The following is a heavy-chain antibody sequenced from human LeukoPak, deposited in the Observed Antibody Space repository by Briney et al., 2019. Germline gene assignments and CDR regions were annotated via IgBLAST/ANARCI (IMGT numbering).Heavy chain of an antibody. CDR2: IYYSGST. CDR3: ARHSNYYDSSGYVTPNSFYF. D-gene: IGHD3-22*01. V-gene: IGHV4-39*01. Sequence: SETLSLTCTVSGGSISSSSYYWGWIRQPPGKGLEWIGSIYYSGSTYYNPSLKSRVTIPVDTSKNQFSLKLNSVTAADTAVYYCARHSNYYDSSGYVTPNSFYFWGQGTLVTVSS. CDR1: GGSISSSSYY. J-gene: IGHJ4*02.